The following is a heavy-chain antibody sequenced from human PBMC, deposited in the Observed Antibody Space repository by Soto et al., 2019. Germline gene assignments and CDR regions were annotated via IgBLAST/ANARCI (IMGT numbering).Heavy chain of an antibody. Sequence: EVQLVESGGGLVQPGGALRLSCATSGFSLSTTWMHWVRQAPGKGLALVARITRGDSNTAYVDFVKSRFTNSRDSAKNTLYLKMSSLTDDDTAVYYCAREYSHSLDYWGRGTLVTVSS. J-gene: IGHJ4*02. D-gene: IGHD2-15*01. V-gene: IGHV3-74*01. CDR2: ITRGDSNT. CDR1: GFSLSTTW. CDR3: AREYSHSLDY.